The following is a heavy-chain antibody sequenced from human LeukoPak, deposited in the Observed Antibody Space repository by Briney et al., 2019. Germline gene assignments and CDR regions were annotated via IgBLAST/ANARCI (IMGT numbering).Heavy chain of an antibody. V-gene: IGHV1-69*05. Sequence: SVKVSCKPSGGTFSSYAISWVRQAPGQGLEWMGGIIPIFGTANYAQKFQGRVTITTDESTSTAYMELSSLRSEDTAVYYCARGAKQWLVDLYYYYYMDVWGKGTTVTVS. CDR1: GGTFSSYA. CDR3: ARGAKQWLVDLYYYYYMDV. CDR2: IIPIFGTA. J-gene: IGHJ6*03. D-gene: IGHD6-19*01.